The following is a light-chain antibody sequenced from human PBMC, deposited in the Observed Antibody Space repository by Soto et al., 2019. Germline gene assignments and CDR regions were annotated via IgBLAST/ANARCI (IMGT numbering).Light chain of an antibody. CDR1: SSDVGDYNY. CDR2: DVS. CDR3: SSYTSSSVYV. V-gene: IGLV2-14*01. J-gene: IGLJ1*01. Sequence: QSALTQPASVSGSPGQSITISCTGTSSDVGDYNYVSWYQQHPGKAPKLMIYDVSNRPSGVSNRFSGSKSGNTASLTISGLQAEDEADYYCSSYTSSSVYVFGTGTKVIVL.